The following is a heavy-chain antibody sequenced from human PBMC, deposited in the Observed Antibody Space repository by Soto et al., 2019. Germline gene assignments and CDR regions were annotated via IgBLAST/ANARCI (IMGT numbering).Heavy chain of an antibody. D-gene: IGHD3-10*01. V-gene: IGHV1-69*13. J-gene: IGHJ6*02. CDR2: ISANYSTT. CDR3: ARENRGYYGSGSYSDYYGMDV. CDR1: GYTFTSYG. Sequence: GASVKVSCKAPGYTFTSYGISWVRQAPGQGLEWMGWISANYSTTNYAQKFQGRVTITADESTSTAYMELSSLRSEDTAVYYCARENRGYYGSGSYSDYYGMDVWGQGTTVTVSS.